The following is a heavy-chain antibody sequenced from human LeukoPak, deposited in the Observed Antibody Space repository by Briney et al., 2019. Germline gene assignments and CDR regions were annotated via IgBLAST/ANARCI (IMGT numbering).Heavy chain of an antibody. V-gene: IGHV3-30*03. CDR1: GFTFSTHG. Sequence: PGGSLRLSCAASGFTFSTHGMHWVRQAPGKGLEWVAVISYDGSNKYYADSVKGRFTISRDNSKKTLYLQMNSLRAEDTAVYYCAGTYYDILTGPSEAFDIWGQGTMVTVSS. D-gene: IGHD3-9*01. CDR3: AGTYYDILTGPSEAFDI. CDR2: ISYDGSNK. J-gene: IGHJ3*02.